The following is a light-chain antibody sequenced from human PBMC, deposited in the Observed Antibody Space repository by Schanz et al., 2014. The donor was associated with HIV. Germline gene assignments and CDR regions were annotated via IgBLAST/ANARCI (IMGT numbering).Light chain of an antibody. Sequence: QSVLTQPASVSGSPGQSITISCTGTSSDIGSYNLVSWYRQHPGEAPKLMIYEGSERPSGVSNRFSGSKSGNTASLTISGLQAEDEADYYCCSYAGSSTWVFGGGTKLTVL. CDR3: CSYAGSSTWV. J-gene: IGLJ3*02. V-gene: IGLV2-23*01. CDR2: EGS. CDR1: SSDIGSYNL.